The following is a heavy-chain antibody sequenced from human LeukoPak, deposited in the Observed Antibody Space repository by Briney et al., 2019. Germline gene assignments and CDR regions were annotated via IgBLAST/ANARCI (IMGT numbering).Heavy chain of an antibody. CDR3: AEEGPRDYYDSSGELGY. Sequence: ASVKVSCKASGYTFTGYYMHWVRQAPGQGSEWMGRINPNSGGTNYAQKFQGRVTMTRDTSISTAYMELSRLRSDDTAVYYCAEEGPRDYYDSSGELGYWGQGTLVTVSS. D-gene: IGHD3-22*01. J-gene: IGHJ4*02. CDR1: GYTFTGYY. CDR2: INPNSGGT. V-gene: IGHV1-2*06.